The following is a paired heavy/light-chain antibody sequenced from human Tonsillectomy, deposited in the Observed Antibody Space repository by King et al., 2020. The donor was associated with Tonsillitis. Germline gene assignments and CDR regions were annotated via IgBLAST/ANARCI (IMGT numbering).Heavy chain of an antibody. CDR3: AIGSSHHYHMDV. D-gene: IGHD3-10*01. V-gene: IGHV4-30-2*01. Sequence: QLQLQESGSGLVKPSETLSLTCAVSGGSLANSTYSWSWIRQPPGKGLEWIAFIYHNGVSYSNPSLKSRVTISLQRPKKRFSLNLRSVTAADTAVYFCAIGSSHHYHMDVWGKGTSVTVSS. J-gene: IGHJ6*04. CDR1: GGSLANSTYS. CDR2: IYHNGVS.
Light chain of an antibody. V-gene: IGKV3-20*01. CDR2: GAS. J-gene: IGKJ1*01. Sequence: DMVLTQSPGTLSLSPGESATLSCRASQSVTSDYLAWYQQRPGQAPRLLIYGASNRATGIPDRFSGSASGTDFTLTITRLEPEDFVVYYCQQYGPSLWTFGQGTKVEI. CDR1: QSVTSDY. CDR3: QQYGPSLWT.